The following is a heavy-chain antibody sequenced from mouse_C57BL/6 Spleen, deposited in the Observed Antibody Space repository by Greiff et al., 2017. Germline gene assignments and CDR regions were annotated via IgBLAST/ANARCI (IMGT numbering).Heavy chain of an antibody. J-gene: IGHJ4*01. CDR3: ASVYCAMDY. Sequence: VQLQQSGAELMKPGASVKLSCKATGYTFTGYWIEWVKQRPGHGLEWIGEIYPGSGSTNYNEKFKGTATFTADTSSTTACMQLSSLTTEDSAICTCASVYCAMDYWGQGTSVTVSS. V-gene: IGHV1-9*01. CDR2: IYPGSGST. CDR1: GYTFTGYW.